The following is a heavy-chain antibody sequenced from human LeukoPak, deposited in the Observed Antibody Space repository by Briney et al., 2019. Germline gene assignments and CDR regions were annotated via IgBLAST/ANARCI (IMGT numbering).Heavy chain of an antibody. D-gene: IGHD2-2*01. CDR3: ARVADIVVVPAYYYYGMDV. V-gene: IGHV4-39*01. J-gene: IGHJ6*02. Sequence: PSETLSLTCTVSGGSISSSSYYWGWIRQPPGKGLEWIGSIYYSGSTYYNPSLKSRVTISVDTSKNQFSLKLSSVTAADTAVYYCARVADIVVVPAYYYYGMDVWGQGTTVTVSS. CDR1: GGSISSSSYY. CDR2: IYYSGST.